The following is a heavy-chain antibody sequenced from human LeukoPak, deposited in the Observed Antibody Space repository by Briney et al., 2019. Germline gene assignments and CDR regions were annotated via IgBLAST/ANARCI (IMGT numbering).Heavy chain of an antibody. J-gene: IGHJ4*02. V-gene: IGHV3-53*01. CDR1: GFTVSNNY. CDR3: ARDYYGSGSFQYDS. Sequence: PGGSLRLSCAASGFTVSNNYMNWVRQAPGKGLEWVSIIYSGGATYYADSVKGRFTISRDNSKNTVYLQMNSLRAEDTAVYCCARDYYGSGSFQYDSWGQGTLVTVSS. CDR2: IYSGGAT. D-gene: IGHD3-10*01.